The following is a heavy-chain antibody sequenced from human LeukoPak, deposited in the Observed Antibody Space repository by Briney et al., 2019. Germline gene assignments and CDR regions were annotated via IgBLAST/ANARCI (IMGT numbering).Heavy chain of an antibody. V-gene: IGHV3-74*01. CDR2: IKSDGST. CDR3: ARAPSEIGGYYPEYFRH. CDR1: GFTFSSYW. Sequence: PGGSLRPSCAASGFTFSSYWMHWVRQAPGKGLVWVSRIKSDGSTNYADSVKGRFPISRDNAKNTVSLQMNSLRAEDTGVYYCARAPSEIGGYYPEYFRHWGQGTLVTVSS. D-gene: IGHD3-22*01. J-gene: IGHJ1*01.